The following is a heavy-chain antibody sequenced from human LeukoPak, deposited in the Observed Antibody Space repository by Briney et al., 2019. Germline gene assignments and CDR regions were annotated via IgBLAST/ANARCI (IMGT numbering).Heavy chain of an antibody. CDR1: GFTFSDYG. CDR3: ARGVDYYENSGTIDY. V-gene: IGHV3-33*01. CDR2: IWYDGSNK. J-gene: IGHJ4*02. Sequence: PGGSLRLSCTASGFTFSDYGMHWVRQPPGKGLEWVAIIWYDGSNKTYEDSVKGRFTISRDNSKNKLYLQMNSLRAEDTAVYYCARGVDYYENSGTIDYWGQGTLVTVSS. D-gene: IGHD3-22*01.